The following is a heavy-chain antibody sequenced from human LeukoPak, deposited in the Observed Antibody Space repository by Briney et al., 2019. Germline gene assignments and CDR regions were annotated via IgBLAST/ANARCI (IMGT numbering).Heavy chain of an antibody. Sequence: SQTPSLTCTVSSGSISSGNYYWSWIRQPAGKGLEWIGRIYTSGSTNYNPSLKSRVTISVDTSKNHFSLNLTSVTAADTAVYYCARVKDFAYSFFDLWGRGTLVTVSS. J-gene: IGHJ2*01. CDR3: ARVKDFAYSFFDL. CDR1: SGSISSGNYY. CDR2: IYTSGST. V-gene: IGHV4-61*02.